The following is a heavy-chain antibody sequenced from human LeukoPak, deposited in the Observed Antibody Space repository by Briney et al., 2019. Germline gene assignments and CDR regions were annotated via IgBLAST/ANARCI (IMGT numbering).Heavy chain of an antibody. V-gene: IGHV3-7*01. J-gene: IGHJ4*02. CDR3: ARYNWNYRDFDY. Sequence: AGGSLRLSCAASGFTFDDYDMSWVRQAPGKGLEWVANIKQDGSEEYYVDSVKGRFTISRDNAKNSLYLQMNSLRAEDTAVYYCARYNWNYRDFDYWGQGTLVTVSS. CDR2: IKQDGSEE. CDR1: GFTFDDYD. D-gene: IGHD1-7*01.